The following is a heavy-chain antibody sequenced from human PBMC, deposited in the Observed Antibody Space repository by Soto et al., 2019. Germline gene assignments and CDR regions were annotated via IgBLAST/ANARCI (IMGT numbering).Heavy chain of an antibody. CDR1: GFTFSAYE. J-gene: IGHJ4*02. Sequence: GGSLRLSCAASGFTFSAYEMNWVRQAPGKGLEWVSYISSSGNTIYYADSVKGRFTISRDNAKNSLFLQTNSLRVEDTAFYYCARSPFLECNWAQGTLVTVPQ. CDR3: ARSPFLECN. CDR2: ISSSGNTI. V-gene: IGHV3-48*03. D-gene: IGHD3-3*02.